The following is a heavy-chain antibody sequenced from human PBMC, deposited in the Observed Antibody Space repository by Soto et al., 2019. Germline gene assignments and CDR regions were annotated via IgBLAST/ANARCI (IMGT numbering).Heavy chain of an antibody. CDR1: GITFNNYG. CDR3: TKGPYHDFWSGYHPPFDY. CDR2: ISYDGSKT. Sequence: QVQLVESGGGAVQPRKSLRLSCAASGITFNNYGMHWVRQAPGKGLEWVAVISYDGSKTYYVDSVKGRFTISRDDSKNTLYLQMNSLRAEDTAVYYCTKGPYHDFWSGYHPPFDYWGQGTLVNVSS. D-gene: IGHD3-3*01. V-gene: IGHV3-30*18. J-gene: IGHJ4*02.